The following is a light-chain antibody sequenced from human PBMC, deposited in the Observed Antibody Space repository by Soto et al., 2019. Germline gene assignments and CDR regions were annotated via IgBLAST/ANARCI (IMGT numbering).Light chain of an antibody. V-gene: IGKV3-20*01. CDR2: GAS. Sequence: EIVLTQSPGTLSLSPGERATLSCRASQSVSSSHLAWYQQKPGQAPRLLIYGASSRATGIPDRFTGSGSGTDFTLTISRLEPEDFAVSYCQQYGSSRTFGQGPKVEIK. CDR1: QSVSSSH. CDR3: QQYGSSRT. J-gene: IGKJ1*01.